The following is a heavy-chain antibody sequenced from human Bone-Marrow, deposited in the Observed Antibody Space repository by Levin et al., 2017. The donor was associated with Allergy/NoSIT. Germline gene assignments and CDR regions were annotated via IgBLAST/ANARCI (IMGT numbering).Heavy chain of an antibody. CDR1: GYTFTGYY. J-gene: IGHJ5*02. CDR3: ARPLQLLSGFDP. Sequence: ASVKVSCKASGYTFTGYYMHWVRQAPGQGLEWMGRINPNSGGTNYAQKFQGRVTMTRDTSISTAYMELSRLRSDDTAVYYCARPLQLLSGFDPWGQGTLVTVSS. D-gene: IGHD2-2*01. CDR2: INPNSGGT. V-gene: IGHV1-2*06.